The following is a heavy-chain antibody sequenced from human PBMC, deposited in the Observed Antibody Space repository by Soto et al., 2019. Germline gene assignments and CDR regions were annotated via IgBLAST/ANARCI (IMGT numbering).Heavy chain of an antibody. Sequence: GASVKVSCKASGGTFSSYAISWVRQAPGQGLEWMGGIIPIFGAANYAQKFQGRVTITADESTSTAYMELSSLRSEDTAVYYCATTDTIAARPYYYYGMDVWGQGTTVTVSS. CDR1: GGTFSSYA. V-gene: IGHV1-69*13. CDR2: IIPIFGAA. J-gene: IGHJ6*02. D-gene: IGHD6-6*01. CDR3: ATTDTIAARPYYYYGMDV.